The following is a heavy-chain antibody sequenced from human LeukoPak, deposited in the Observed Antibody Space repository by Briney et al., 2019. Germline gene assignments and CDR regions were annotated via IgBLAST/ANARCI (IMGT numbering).Heavy chain of an antibody. Sequence: PGGSLRLSCAASGFTFSSYGMHWVRQAPGKGLEWVAVIWYDGSKKYYADSVKGRFTISRDNSKNTLYLQMNSLRAEDTAVYYCARGGIAAAGTGDYWGQGTLVTVSS. V-gene: IGHV3-33*01. CDR2: IWYDGSKK. CDR1: GFTFSSYG. CDR3: ARGGIAAAGTGDY. D-gene: IGHD6-13*01. J-gene: IGHJ4*02.